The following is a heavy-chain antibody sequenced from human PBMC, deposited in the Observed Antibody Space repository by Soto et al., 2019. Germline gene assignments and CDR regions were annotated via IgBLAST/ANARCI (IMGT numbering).Heavy chain of an antibody. CDR1: GFSLSNARMG. CDR3: ARIVTIHYGMDV. V-gene: IGHV2-26*01. Sequence: QVTLKESGPVLVKPTETLTLTCTVSGFSLSNARMGVSWIRQPPGKALEWLAHIFSNDEKSYSTSLKSRLTLSKDTSKSQVVLTMTNMDPVDTATYDCARIVTIHYGMDVWGQGTTVTVSS. CDR2: IFSNDEK. J-gene: IGHJ6*02. D-gene: IGHD3-3*01.